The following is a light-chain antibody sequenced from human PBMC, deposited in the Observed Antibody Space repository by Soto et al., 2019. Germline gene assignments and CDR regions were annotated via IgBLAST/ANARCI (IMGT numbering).Light chain of an antibody. V-gene: IGKV3-15*01. CDR1: QSVSSN. J-gene: IGKJ2*01. Sequence: EILMTQSPATLSVSPGERATLSCRASQSVSSNLAWYQQKPGQAPRLLIYSASSRATGIPARFSGSGSGTEFSLTISSLQSEDFAVYYCQQYQNWLPYTFGQGTKLEIK. CDR3: QQYQNWLPYT. CDR2: SAS.